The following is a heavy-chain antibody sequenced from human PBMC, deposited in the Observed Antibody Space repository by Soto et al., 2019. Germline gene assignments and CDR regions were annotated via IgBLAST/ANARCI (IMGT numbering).Heavy chain of an antibody. CDR2: IQSGGPT. CDR3: ARDDVLCDGGRCYGVPLDV. V-gene: IGHV3-66*01. D-gene: IGHD2-15*01. Sequence: GGSLRLSCAASGFTVSSKYMSWVRQAPGKGLEWVSLIQSGGPTYYADSVKGRFTISRDTSENTLHLQMDGLRAEDTAVYYCARDDVLCDGGRCYGVPLDVWGEGTTVTVSS. CDR1: GFTVSSKY. J-gene: IGHJ6*04.